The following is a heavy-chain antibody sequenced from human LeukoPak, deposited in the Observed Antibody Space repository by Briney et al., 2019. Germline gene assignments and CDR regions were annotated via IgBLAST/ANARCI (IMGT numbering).Heavy chain of an antibody. V-gene: IGHV3-30*03. J-gene: IGHJ4*02. CDR3: ASPIAVAGSGIDY. CDR1: GFTFSSYG. CDR2: ISYDGSNK. D-gene: IGHD6-19*01. Sequence: PGRSLRLSCAASGFTFSSYGMHWVRQAPGKGLEWVAVISYDGSNKYYADSVKGRFTISRDNSKNTLHLQINSLRAEDTAVYYCASPIAVAGSGIDYWGQGTLVTVSS.